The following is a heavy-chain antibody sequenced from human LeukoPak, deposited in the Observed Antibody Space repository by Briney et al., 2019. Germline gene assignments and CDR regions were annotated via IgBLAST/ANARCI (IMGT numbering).Heavy chain of an antibody. V-gene: IGHV3-23*01. J-gene: IGHJ6*02. CDR1: GFTFSNYA. CDR3: AKVKVPAASYYYYAMDV. D-gene: IGHD2-2*01. Sequence: GGSLRLSCAASGFTFSNYAISWVRQAPGNGLEWVSGITGSGDMTYYPDSVKGRFTISRDNSKITLYLQMNRLRAEDTAVYYCAKVKVPAASYYYYAMDVWGQGTTVTVSS. CDR2: ITGSGDMT.